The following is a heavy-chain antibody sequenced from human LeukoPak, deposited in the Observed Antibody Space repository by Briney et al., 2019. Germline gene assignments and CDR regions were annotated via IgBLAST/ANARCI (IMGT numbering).Heavy chain of an antibody. D-gene: IGHD3-10*01. CDR3: ARHVGFITMVRGVINNNWFDP. CDR1: GPSISSTIYY. CDR2: IYYSGSP. V-gene: IGHV4-39*01. Sequence: PSETLSLNCTVSGPSISSTIYYWGWIRQPPGKGLEWIGSIYYSGSPYYNPSLKSRVTISVDTSKKQFSLKLSSVTAADTAVYYCARHVGFITMVRGVINNNWFDPWGQGTLVTVSS. J-gene: IGHJ5*02.